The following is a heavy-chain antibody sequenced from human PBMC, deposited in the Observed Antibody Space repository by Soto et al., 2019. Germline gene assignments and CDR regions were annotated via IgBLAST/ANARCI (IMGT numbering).Heavy chain of an antibody. CDR1: GYSFTSYW. D-gene: IGHD3-22*01. Sequence: GESLKISCKGSGYSFTSYWIGWVRQMPGKGLEWMGIIYPGDSDTRYSPSFQGQVTISADKSISTAYLQWSSLKASDTAMYYCARQIAPNDSYYYYGMDVWGQATTVTVSS. CDR3: ARQIAPNDSYYYYGMDV. CDR2: IYPGDSDT. V-gene: IGHV5-51*01. J-gene: IGHJ6*02.